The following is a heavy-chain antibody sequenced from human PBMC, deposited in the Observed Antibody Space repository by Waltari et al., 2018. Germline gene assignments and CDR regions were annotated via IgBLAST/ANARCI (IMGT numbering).Heavy chain of an antibody. CDR2: ISGSGGST. D-gene: IGHD1-1*01. J-gene: IGHJ4*02. Sequence: EVQLLESGGGLVQPGGSLRLSCAASGFTFSSYAMSWVRQAPGKGLEWVSAISGSGGSTYYADAVKGRFTISRDNSKNTLYLQMNSLRAEDTAVYYCAKSLLRGSLESNFDYWGQGTLVTVSS. V-gene: IGHV3-23*01. CDR1: GFTFSSYA. CDR3: AKSLLRGSLESNFDY.